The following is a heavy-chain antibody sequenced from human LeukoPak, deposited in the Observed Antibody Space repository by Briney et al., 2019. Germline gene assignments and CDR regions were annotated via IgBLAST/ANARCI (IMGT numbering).Heavy chain of an antibody. CDR3: ARVGFYASDI. CDR1: GFTFTAFT. J-gene: IGHJ3*02. D-gene: IGHD1-26*01. V-gene: IGHV3-69-1*01. Sequence: GSLRLSCAASGFTFTAFTINWVRQAPGKGLEWVSSISSSSSIHFADLVKGRFTISRDNAKNSVSLQINSLRAEDTAEYYCARVGFYASDIWGQGTKVTVCS. CDR2: ISSSSSI.